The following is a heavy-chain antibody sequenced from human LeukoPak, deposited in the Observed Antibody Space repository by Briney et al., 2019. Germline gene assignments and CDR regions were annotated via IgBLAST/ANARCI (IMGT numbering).Heavy chain of an antibody. CDR3: ARCSDSDCYDY. CDR2: ISYDGINK. V-gene: IGHV3-30-3*01. CDR1: GLTFSSYW. Sequence: PGGSLRLSCAGSGLTFSSYWMTWVRQAPGKGLEWVAVISYDGINKYYADSVKGRFTIARDNSRNTLYLQMNSLRPDDTAVYYCARCSDSDCYDYWGQGTLVTVSS. D-gene: IGHD3-22*01. J-gene: IGHJ4*02.